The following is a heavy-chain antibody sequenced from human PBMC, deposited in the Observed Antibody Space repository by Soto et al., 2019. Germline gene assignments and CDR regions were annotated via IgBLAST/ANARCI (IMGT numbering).Heavy chain of an antibody. D-gene: IGHD3-16*02. Sequence: QVQLAQSGAEERKPGASVKVSCEATGYTFTAYDMHWVRQAPGQRLEWMGWINPANGNTKYSQKLQGRLTITSDTSANTVYMELNSLTSEDTAMYYFTRSAISPYGGLICPFDYWGQGNRVTVSS. J-gene: IGHJ4*02. V-gene: IGHV1-3*05. CDR3: TRSAISPYGGLICPFDY. CDR2: INPANGNT. CDR1: GYTFTAYD.